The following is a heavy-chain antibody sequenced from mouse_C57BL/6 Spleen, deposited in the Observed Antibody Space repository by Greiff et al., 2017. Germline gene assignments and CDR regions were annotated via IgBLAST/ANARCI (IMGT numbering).Heavy chain of an antibody. CDR3: AREGYYGWSCAY. CDR2: ISYDGSN. D-gene: IGHD1-2*01. CDR1: GYSITSGYY. Sequence: ESGPGLVKPSQSLSLPCSVPGYSITSGYYWNWIRQFPGNKLEWMGYISYDGSNNYNPSLKNRISITRDTSKNQFFLKLNSVTTEDTATYNGAREGYYGWSCAYWGQGTLVTVSA. J-gene: IGHJ3*01. V-gene: IGHV3-6*01.